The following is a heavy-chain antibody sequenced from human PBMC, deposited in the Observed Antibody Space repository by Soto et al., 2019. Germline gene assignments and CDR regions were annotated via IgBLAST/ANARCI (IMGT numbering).Heavy chain of an antibody. J-gene: IGHJ6*02. CDR3: ARDPERYGMDV. Sequence: GASVKVSCKASGSTFSSYAISWVRQALGQGLEWMGGIIPIFGTANYAQKFQGRVTITADKSTSTAYMELSSLRSEDTAVYYCARDPERYGMDVWGQGTTVTVSS. D-gene: IGHD1-1*01. V-gene: IGHV1-69*06. CDR1: GSTFSSYA. CDR2: IIPIFGTA.